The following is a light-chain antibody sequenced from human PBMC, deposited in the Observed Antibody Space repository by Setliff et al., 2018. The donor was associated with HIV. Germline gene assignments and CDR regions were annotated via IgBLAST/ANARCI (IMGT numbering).Light chain of an antibody. Sequence: SYELTQPPSVSVAPGKTARITCGGNNIGSKTVHWYQQTPGQAPVLVVDDDSDRPSGIPERFSGSNSGNTATLTITRVEAGDEADYYCQVWDSSSGHPYVFGTGTKVTVL. J-gene: IGLJ1*01. CDR1: NIGSKT. V-gene: IGLV3-21*03. CDR3: QVWDSSSGHPYV. CDR2: DDS.